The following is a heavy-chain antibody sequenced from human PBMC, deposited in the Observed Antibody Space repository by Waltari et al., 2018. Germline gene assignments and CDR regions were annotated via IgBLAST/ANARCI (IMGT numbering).Heavy chain of an antibody. CDR2: IYSGGST. V-gene: IGHV3-66*02. J-gene: IGHJ6*02. CDR3: ARDQSAVAGTKDYYYYGMDV. CDR1: GFTFSSNY. Sequence: EVQLVESGGGLVQPGGSLRLSCAASGFTFSSNYMSWFRQAPGKGLEWVSVIYSGGSTYYADSVKGRFTISRDNSKNTLYLQMNSLRAEDTAVYYCARDQSAVAGTKDYYYYGMDVWGQGTTVTVSS. D-gene: IGHD6-19*01.